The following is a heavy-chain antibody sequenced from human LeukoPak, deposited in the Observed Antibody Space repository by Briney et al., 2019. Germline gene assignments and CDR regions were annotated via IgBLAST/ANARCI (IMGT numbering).Heavy chain of an antibody. CDR3: AREGGWSDFDY. V-gene: IGHV3-30*04. Sequence: GGSLRLSCAASGFTFSSYAMHWVRQAPGKGLEWVAVISYDGSNKYYADSVKGRFTITRDNSKTTLYLQMNSLRAEDTAVYYCAREGGWSDFDYWGQGTLVTVSS. CDR1: GFTFSSYA. J-gene: IGHJ4*02. D-gene: IGHD6-19*01. CDR2: ISYDGSNK.